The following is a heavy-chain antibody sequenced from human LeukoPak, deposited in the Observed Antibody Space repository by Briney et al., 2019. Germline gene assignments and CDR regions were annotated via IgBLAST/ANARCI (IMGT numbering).Heavy chain of an antibody. CDR3: ARQGLRYSSQLDY. D-gene: IGHD3-9*01. CDR1: GYTFTNYY. J-gene: IGHJ4*01. Sequence: ASVKVSCKTSGYTFTNYYMHWVRQAPGQGLEWMGIINPSGTSTTYAQKFQGRVTMTRDTSTSTDFMELSSLRSEDTAVYYCARQGLRYSSQLDYWGHGTLVTVSS. CDR2: INPSGTST. V-gene: IGHV1-46*01.